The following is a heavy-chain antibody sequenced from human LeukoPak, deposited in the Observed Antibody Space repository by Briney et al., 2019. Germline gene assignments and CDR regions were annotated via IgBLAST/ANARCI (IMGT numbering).Heavy chain of an antibody. V-gene: IGHV1-2*02. CDR3: ARDIRFLEWLLAH. CDR2: INPNSGGT. D-gene: IGHD3-3*01. J-gene: IGHJ4*02. CDR1: GYTFTGYY. Sequence: ASVKVSCKASGYTFTGYYMHWVRQAPGQGLEWVGWINPNSGGTNYAQKFQGRVTMTRDTSISTAYMELSRLRSDDTAVYYCARDIRFLEWLLAHWGQGTLVTVSS.